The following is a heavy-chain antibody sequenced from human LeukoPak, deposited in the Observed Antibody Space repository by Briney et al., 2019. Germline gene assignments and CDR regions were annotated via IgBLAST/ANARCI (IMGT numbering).Heavy chain of an antibody. V-gene: IGHV4-38-2*01. CDR3: ARLHYYYYMDV. CDR1: GYSISSGYY. Sequence: SETLSLTCAVPGYSISSGYYWAWIRQPPGKGLEWIGSIYHSGSTYYNPSLKSRVTISVDTSKNQFSLKLSSVTAADTAVYYCARLHYYYYMDVWGKGTTVTVSS. J-gene: IGHJ6*03. CDR2: IYHSGST.